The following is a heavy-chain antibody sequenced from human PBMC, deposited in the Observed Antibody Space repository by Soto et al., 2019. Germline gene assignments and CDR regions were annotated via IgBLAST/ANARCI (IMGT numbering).Heavy chain of an antibody. Sequence: TLSLTCTVSGGSISSGGYYWSWIRQHPGKGLEWIGYIYYSGSTYYNPSLKSRVTISVDTSKNQFSLKLSSVTAADTAVYYCARDVLYPIYYYYGMDVWGQGTTVTVSS. CDR1: GGSISSGGYY. CDR3: ARDVLYPIYYYYGMDV. V-gene: IGHV4-31*03. CDR2: IYYSGST. D-gene: IGHD2-8*01. J-gene: IGHJ6*02.